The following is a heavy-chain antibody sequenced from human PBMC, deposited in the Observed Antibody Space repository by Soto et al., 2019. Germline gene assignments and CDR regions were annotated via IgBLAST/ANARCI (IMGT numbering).Heavy chain of an antibody. Sequence: GALRLSCAASGFSFGTTDMSWVRQAPGEGLEGVSTIDGSGGITYSADSVKGRFTISRDNSRNTVYLQMNSLRGDDTALYYCVKNSGWFNTWGQGALVTVSS. CDR2: IDGSGGIT. J-gene: IGHJ5*02. CDR1: GFSFGTTD. V-gene: IGHV3-23*01. CDR3: VKNSGWFNT. D-gene: IGHD3-10*01.